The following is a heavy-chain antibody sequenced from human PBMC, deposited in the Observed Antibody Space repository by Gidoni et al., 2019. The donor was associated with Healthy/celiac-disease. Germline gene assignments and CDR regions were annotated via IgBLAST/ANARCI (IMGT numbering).Heavy chain of an antibody. CDR1: GYSFTCYW. J-gene: IGHJ6*02. CDR2: IYPGDSDT. CDR3: ARQDSSRAAYYYYGMDV. V-gene: IGHV5-51*01. D-gene: IGHD6-13*01. Sequence: EVQLVQSGAEVKKPGESLKICGKGSGYSFTCYWIGWVRQMPGQGLEWMGIIYPGDSDTRYSPSFQGQVTISADKSISTAYLQWSSLKASDTAMYYCARQDSSRAAYYYYGMDVWGQGTTVTVSS.